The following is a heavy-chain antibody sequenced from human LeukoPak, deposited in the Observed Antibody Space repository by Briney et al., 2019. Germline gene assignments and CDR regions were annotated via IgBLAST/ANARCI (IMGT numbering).Heavy chain of an antibody. Sequence: PSGTLSLTCSVSGVSIDSYYWSWIREPPGRGLEWIGYVYYSGSTYYNPSLKSRVTISVDTSKNQFSLKLSSVTAADTAVYYCARHLQRYGGIHYFDYWGQGTLVTVSS. D-gene: IGHD4-23*01. CDR2: VYYSGST. CDR3: ARHLQRYGGIHYFDY. J-gene: IGHJ4*02. V-gene: IGHV4-59*04. CDR1: GVSIDSYY.